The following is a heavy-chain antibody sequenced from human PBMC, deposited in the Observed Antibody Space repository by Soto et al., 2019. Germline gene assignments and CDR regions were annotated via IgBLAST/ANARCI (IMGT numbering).Heavy chain of an antibody. CDR2: IYWDDDK. J-gene: IGHJ4*02. CDR1: GLSLSSPAVG. V-gene: IGHV2-5*02. CDR3: AHGSGWLSDY. D-gene: IGHD6-13*01. Sequence: QITLRESGPTLVKPTQTLTLTCNFSGLSLSSPAVGVNWIRQPPGKAPEWLALIYWDDDKRYNPSLKSRLTITKDTSKNQVVLTMTNMDPVDTATYYCAHGSGWLSDYWGQGTLVTVSS.